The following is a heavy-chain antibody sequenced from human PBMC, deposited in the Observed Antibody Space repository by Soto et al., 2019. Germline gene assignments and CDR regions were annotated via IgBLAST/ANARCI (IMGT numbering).Heavy chain of an antibody. CDR3: ARVFYCSSTSCRNWFDH. V-gene: IGHV4-34*01. D-gene: IGHD2-2*01. J-gene: IGHJ5*02. Sequence: PSETLSLTCAVYGGSFSGYYWSWIRQPPGKGLEWIGEINHSGSTNYNPSLKSRVTISVDTSKNQFSLKLSSVTAADTAVYYCARVFYCSSTSCRNWFDHWGQGTLVSGFS. CDR2: INHSGST. CDR1: GGSFSGYY.